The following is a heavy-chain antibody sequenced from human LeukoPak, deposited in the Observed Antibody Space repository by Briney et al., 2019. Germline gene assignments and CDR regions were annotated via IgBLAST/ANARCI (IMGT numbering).Heavy chain of an antibody. CDR1: GYTFTSYD. CDR3: ARGLSGGDFLYYFDY. Sequence: ASLKVSCKASGYTFTSYDINWVRQATGQGLEWMGWMNPNSGNTGYAQNFQGRVTMTRNTSISTAYMELSSLRSEDTAEYYCARGLSGGDFLYYFDYWGQGTLVTVSS. V-gene: IGHV1-8*01. CDR2: MNPNSGNT. J-gene: IGHJ4*02. D-gene: IGHD2-21*02.